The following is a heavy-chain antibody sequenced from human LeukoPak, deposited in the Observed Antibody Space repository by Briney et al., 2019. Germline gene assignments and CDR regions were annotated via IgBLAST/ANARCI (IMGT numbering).Heavy chain of an antibody. J-gene: IGHJ4*02. CDR2: INHSGST. D-gene: IGHD1-7*01. CDR3: ASVDELELRVLDY. CDR1: GGSFSGYY. V-gene: IGHV4-34*01. Sequence: SETLSLTCAVHGGSFSGYYWSWIRQPPGKGLEWIGEINHSGSTNYNPSLKSRVTISVDTSKNQFSLKLSSVTAADTAVYYCASVDELELRVLDYWGQGTLVTVSS.